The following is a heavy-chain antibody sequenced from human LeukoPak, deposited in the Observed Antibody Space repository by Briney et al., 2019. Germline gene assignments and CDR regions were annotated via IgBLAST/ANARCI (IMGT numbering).Heavy chain of an antibody. J-gene: IGHJ3*02. V-gene: IGHV4-59*01. CDR1: GGSISSYY. CDR2: IYYSGST. Sequence: SETLSLTCTVSGGSISSYYWSWIRQPPGKGLEWIGYIYYSGSTNYNPSLKSRVTISVDKSKNQFSLKLSSVTAADTAVYYCARDSYGGDAFGIWGQGTMVTVSS. CDR3: ARDSYGGDAFGI. D-gene: IGHD4/OR15-4a*01.